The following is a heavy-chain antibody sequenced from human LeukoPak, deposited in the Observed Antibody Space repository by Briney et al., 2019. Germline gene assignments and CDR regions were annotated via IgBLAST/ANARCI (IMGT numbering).Heavy chain of an antibody. D-gene: IGHD5-18*01. CDR3: TRDRSGYTFDD. Sequence: GGSLRLSCVASGFIFTSYAMSWVRQAPEKGLEWVSVISGSGGTTHDADSVKGRFTISRDNAKNSLYLQMNSLRAEDTAVYYCTRDRSGYTFDDWGQGTLVTVSS. V-gene: IGHV3-23*01. CDR1: GFIFTSYA. CDR2: ISGSGGTT. J-gene: IGHJ4*02.